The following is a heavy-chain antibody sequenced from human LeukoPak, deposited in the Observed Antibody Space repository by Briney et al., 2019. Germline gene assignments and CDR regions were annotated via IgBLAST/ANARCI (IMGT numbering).Heavy chain of an antibody. J-gene: IGHJ4*02. D-gene: IGHD1-1*01. CDR1: GGSFSGYY. V-gene: IGHV4-34*01. CDR3: ARATSQLERRHFDY. CDR2: INHSGST. Sequence: PSETLSLTCAVYGGSFSGYYWSWIRQPPGKGLEWIGEINHSGSTNYNPSLKSRVTISVDTSKNQFSLKLSSVTAADTAVYYCARATSQLERRHFDYWGQGTLVTVSS.